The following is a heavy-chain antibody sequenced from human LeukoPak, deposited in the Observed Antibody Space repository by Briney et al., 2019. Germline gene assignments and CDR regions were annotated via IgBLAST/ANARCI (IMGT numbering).Heavy chain of an antibody. Sequence: GGSLRLSCAASGFTFSSYAMHWVRQAPGKGLEWVAVISYDGSNKYYADSVKGRSTISRDNSKNALYLQMNSVRAEDTAVYYCARETFYYYDSSGYFDYWGQGTLVTVSS. CDR2: ISYDGSNK. D-gene: IGHD3-22*01. CDR1: GFTFSSYA. J-gene: IGHJ4*02. V-gene: IGHV3-30*04. CDR3: ARETFYYYDSSGYFDY.